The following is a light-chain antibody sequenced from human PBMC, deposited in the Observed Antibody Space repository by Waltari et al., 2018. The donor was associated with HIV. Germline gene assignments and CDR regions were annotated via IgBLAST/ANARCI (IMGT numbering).Light chain of an antibody. Sequence: DIQMTQSPSSLSASVGDRVTITCRASQTIPNYLNWYHQKPGKAPKLLIYAISTLQSGLPSRFRGSGSGTNFTLTINTLQPEDCGTYYCQQSFSTLPYTFGQRTKVEI. J-gene: IGKJ2*01. V-gene: IGKV1-39*01. CDR3: QQSFSTLPYT. CDR2: AIS. CDR1: QTIPNY.